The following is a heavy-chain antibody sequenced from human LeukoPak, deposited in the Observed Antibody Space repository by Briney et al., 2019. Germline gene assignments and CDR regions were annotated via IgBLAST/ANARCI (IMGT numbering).Heavy chain of an antibody. J-gene: IGHJ3*01. V-gene: IGHV3-7*03. CDR1: GFTFSSYW. D-gene: IGHD5-24*01. Sequence: GGSLRLSCAASGFTFSSYWMSLVHQAPGKGLEWVANIEQDGSEKNYLDSVRGRFTISRDNAKNSLYLQMNSLRADDTAVYYCAMKAVPRPRLHDAFDFWGQGTVVSVSS. CDR2: IEQDGSEK. CDR3: AMKAVPRPRLHDAFDF.